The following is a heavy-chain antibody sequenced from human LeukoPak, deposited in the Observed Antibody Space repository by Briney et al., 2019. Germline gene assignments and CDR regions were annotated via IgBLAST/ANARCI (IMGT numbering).Heavy chain of an antibody. CDR1: GYTFTGYY. CDR2: INPNSGGT. Sequence: ASVKVSYKASGYTFTGYYMHWVRQAPGQGLEWMGWINPNSGGTNYAQKFQGRVTMTRDTSISTACMELSRLRSDDTAVYYCARDLITVVTPDGMDVWGQGTTVTVSS. V-gene: IGHV1-2*02. D-gene: IGHD4-23*01. CDR3: ARDLITVVTPDGMDV. J-gene: IGHJ6*02.